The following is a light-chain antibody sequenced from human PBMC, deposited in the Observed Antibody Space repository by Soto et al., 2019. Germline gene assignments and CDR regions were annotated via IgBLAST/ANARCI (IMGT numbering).Light chain of an antibody. V-gene: IGKV1-39*01. Sequence: DLQMTQSPSSLSASVGDRVTITCRASQSISSYLNWYQQKPGKAPKLLIYAASSLQSGVPSRFSGSGSGTDFTLTISSLRPEDSATYYCQQSYSTLTFGPGTKMDIK. CDR1: QSISSY. J-gene: IGKJ3*01. CDR3: QQSYSTLT. CDR2: AAS.